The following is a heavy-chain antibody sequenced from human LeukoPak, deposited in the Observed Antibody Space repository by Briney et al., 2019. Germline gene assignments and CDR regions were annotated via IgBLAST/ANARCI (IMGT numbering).Heavy chain of an antibody. CDR3: AKQLGYCSGGSCYFPY. D-gene: IGHD2-15*01. CDR2: ISNNGGYT. Sequence: GGSLRLSCAASGFTFSSSAMSWVSQAPGKGLEWVSAISNNGGYTYYADSVQGRFTISRDNSKSTLCLQMNSLRAEDTAVYYCAKQLGYCSGGSCYFPYWGQGTLVTVSS. CDR1: GFTFSSSA. V-gene: IGHV3-23*01. J-gene: IGHJ4*02.